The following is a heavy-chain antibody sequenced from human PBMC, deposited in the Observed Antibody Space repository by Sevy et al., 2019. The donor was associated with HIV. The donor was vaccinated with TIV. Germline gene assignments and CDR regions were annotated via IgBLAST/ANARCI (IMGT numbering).Heavy chain of an antibody. CDR2: IYPGDSDT. CDR3: ARLADVDTAMITDFYFDY. Sequence: GKSLKISCKGSGYSFTSYWIGWVRQMPGKGLEWMGIIYPGDSDTRYSPSFQGQVTISADKSISTAYLQWSSLKASDTGMDYCARLADVDTAMITDFYFDYWGQGTQVTVSS. V-gene: IGHV5-51*01. J-gene: IGHJ4*02. D-gene: IGHD5-18*01. CDR1: GYSFTSYW.